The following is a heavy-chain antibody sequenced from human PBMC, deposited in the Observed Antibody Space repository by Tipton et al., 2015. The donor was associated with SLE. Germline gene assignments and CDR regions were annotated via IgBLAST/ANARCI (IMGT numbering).Heavy chain of an antibody. J-gene: IGHJ4*02. V-gene: IGHV3-23*01. CDR1: GFTFGIYA. CDR3: AKARYSSGWYVFDY. Sequence: SLRLSCAASGFTFGIYAMSCVRQAPGKGLEWGFGISGSGGTTYYAAAVKGRFTISRDYSKNTLYLQMNSLRADDTAVYYCAKARYSSGWYVFDYWGQGTLVTVSS. D-gene: IGHD6-19*01. CDR2: ISGSGGTT.